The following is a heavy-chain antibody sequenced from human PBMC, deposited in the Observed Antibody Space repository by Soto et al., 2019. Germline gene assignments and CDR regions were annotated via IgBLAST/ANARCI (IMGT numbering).Heavy chain of an antibody. J-gene: IGHJ5*02. V-gene: IGHV3-23*01. CDR3: AKLRWGSDNWFDP. CDR2: ISGSGDST. CDR1: GFTFSSYS. Sequence: GGSLRLSCAASGFTFSSYSMNWVRQAPGKGLEWVSAISGSGDSTYYADSVKGRFTISRDNSKNTLYLQMNSLRAEDAAVYYCAKLRWGSDNWFDPWGQGTLVTVSS. D-gene: IGHD3-10*01.